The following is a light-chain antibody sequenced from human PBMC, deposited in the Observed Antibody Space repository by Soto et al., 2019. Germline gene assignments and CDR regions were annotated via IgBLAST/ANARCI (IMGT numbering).Light chain of an antibody. V-gene: IGKV1-9*01. CDR3: QQYETFSGT. J-gene: IGKJ1*01. CDR1: QGIRTY. CDR2: SAS. Sequence: IHLTQSPSSLSASLGDRVTITCRASQGIRTYLAWYQQKPGKAPKLLIYSASTLQSGVPSRFSGSGSGTKFTLTIASLQPDDFATYYCQQYETFSGTFGPGTKVDIK.